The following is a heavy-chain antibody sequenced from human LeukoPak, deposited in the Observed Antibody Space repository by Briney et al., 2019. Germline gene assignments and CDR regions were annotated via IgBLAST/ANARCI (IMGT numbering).Heavy chain of an antibody. V-gene: IGHV4-59*01. CDR3: ARGGYMSNWFEH. Sequence: PSETLSLTCSVSGGSISDSYWSWIRQPPGKGLEWIGKIHDSGITNYNPSLKSRVTFSVGTSKKQFSLNLNSVTAADTAVYYCARGGYMSNWFEHWGQGTPVTVSS. D-gene: IGHD5-12*01. J-gene: IGHJ5*02. CDR1: GGSISDSY. CDR2: IHDSGIT.